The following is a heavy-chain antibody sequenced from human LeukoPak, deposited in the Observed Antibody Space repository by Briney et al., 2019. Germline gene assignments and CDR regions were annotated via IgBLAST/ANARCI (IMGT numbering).Heavy chain of an antibody. CDR1: GFTFSSYS. V-gene: IGHV3-21*01. Sequence: GGSLRFSCAASGFTFSSYSMNWVRQAPGKGLEWVSSISSSSSYIYYADSVKGRFTISRDNAKNSLYLQRNSLRAEDTAVYYCARDFCSGGSCYTNWFDPWGEGTLVTVSS. D-gene: IGHD2-15*01. J-gene: IGHJ5*02. CDR2: ISSSSSYI. CDR3: ARDFCSGGSCYTNWFDP.